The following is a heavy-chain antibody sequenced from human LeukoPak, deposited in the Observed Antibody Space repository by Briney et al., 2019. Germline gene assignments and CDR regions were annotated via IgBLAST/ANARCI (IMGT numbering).Heavy chain of an antibody. CDR1: GFTFSGFW. D-gene: IGHD6-6*01. Sequence: TGGSLRLSCAVSGFTFSGFWMSWSRQAPGKGLEWVASINSDGSEGYYADVVKGRFTISRDNAKNSLYLQINSLRAEDTAVYYCARSSYSSSSSDWGQGTMVTVSS. CDR3: ARSSYSSSSSD. J-gene: IGHJ3*01. V-gene: IGHV3-7*03. CDR2: INSDGSEG.